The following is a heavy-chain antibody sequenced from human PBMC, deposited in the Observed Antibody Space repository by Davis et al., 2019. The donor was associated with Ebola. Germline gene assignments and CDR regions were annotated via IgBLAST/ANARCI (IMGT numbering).Heavy chain of an antibody. Sequence: MPSETLSLTCAVYGGSFSGYYWSWIRQPPGKGLEWIGEINHSGSTNYNPSLKSRVTIPVDTSKNQFSLKLSSVTAADTAVYYCARDPGPPYGDYPSWGQGTLVTVSS. D-gene: IGHD4-17*01. V-gene: IGHV4-34*01. CDR3: ARDPGPPYGDYPS. CDR1: GGSFSGYY. J-gene: IGHJ4*02. CDR2: INHSGST.